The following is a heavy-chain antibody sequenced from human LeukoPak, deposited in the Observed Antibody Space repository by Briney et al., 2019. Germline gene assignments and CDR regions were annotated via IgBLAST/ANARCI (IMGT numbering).Heavy chain of an antibody. J-gene: IGHJ4*02. CDR1: GFTFSSYA. V-gene: IGHV3-23*01. CDR2: ISGSGGST. Sequence: PGGSLRLSCAASGFTFSSYAMSWVRQAPGKGLEWVSAISGSGGSTYYADSVKGRFTISRDNSKNTLYLQMNSLRAEDTAVYYCAIVGWELPSYFGYWGQGTLVTVSS. D-gene: IGHD1-26*01. CDR3: AIVGWELPSYFGY.